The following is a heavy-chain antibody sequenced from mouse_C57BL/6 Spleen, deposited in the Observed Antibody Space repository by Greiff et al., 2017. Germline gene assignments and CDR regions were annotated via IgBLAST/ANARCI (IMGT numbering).Heavy chain of an antibody. CDR2: IYPGDGDT. J-gene: IGHJ4*01. V-gene: IGHV1-82*01. Sequence: VKLVESGPELVKPGASVKISCKASGYAFSSSWMNWVKQRPGKGLEWIGRIYPGDGDTNYNGKFKGKATLTADKSSSTAYMQLSSLTSEDSAVYFCARGGTTVVAPYYYAMDYWGQGTSVTVSS. CDR1: GYAFSSSW. CDR3: ARGGTTVVAPYYYAMDY. D-gene: IGHD1-1*01.